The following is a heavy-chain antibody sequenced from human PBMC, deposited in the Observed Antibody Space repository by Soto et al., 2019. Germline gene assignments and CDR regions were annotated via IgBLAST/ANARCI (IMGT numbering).Heavy chain of an antibody. CDR2: IYYSGST. CDR1: GGSISSGGYY. CDR3: ARGAIVLMVYADHFDY. V-gene: IGHV4-31*03. Sequence: SETLSLTCTVSGGSISSGGYYWSWIRQHPGKGLEWIGYIYYSGSTYYNPSLKSRVTISVDTSKNQFSLKLSSVTAADTAVYYCARGAIVLMVYADHFDYWGQGTLVTVSS. D-gene: IGHD2-8*01. J-gene: IGHJ4*02.